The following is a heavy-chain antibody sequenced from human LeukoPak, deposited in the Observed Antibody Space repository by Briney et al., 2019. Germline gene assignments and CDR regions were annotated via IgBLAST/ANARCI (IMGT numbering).Heavy chain of an antibody. J-gene: IGHJ6*03. CDR3: NGYGGSYPMDV. Sequence: GGSLRLSCAASGFTFSKNGMHWVRQAPGKGLEWVAYIRQDGTDKYYADSVKGRFTISRDSRKNMLYLQMNSLRAEDTAVYYCNGYGGSYPMDVWGKGTTVTVSS. CDR2: IRQDGTDK. V-gene: IGHV3-30*02. CDR1: GFTFSKNG. D-gene: IGHD1-26*01.